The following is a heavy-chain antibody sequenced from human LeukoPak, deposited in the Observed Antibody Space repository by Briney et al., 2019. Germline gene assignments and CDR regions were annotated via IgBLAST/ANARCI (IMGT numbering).Heavy chain of an antibody. CDR2: VSGSGDTT. Sequence: GGSLRLSCTASGFTFSSYAMSWVRQAPGKGLEWVSTVSGSGDTTYYADSVKGRFTVSRDNSKNTLYLQMNSLRAEDTAVYYCAKDASSIRWFGELLYWFDPWGQGTLVTVSS. V-gene: IGHV3-23*01. J-gene: IGHJ5*02. CDR1: GFTFSSYA. D-gene: IGHD3-10*01. CDR3: AKDASSIRWFGELLYWFDP.